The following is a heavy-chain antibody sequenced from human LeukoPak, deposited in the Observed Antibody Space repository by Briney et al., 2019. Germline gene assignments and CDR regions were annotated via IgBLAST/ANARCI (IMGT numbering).Heavy chain of an antibody. CDR1: GFTFSSYA. CDR3: ARDLEMATITSSPVAY. D-gene: IGHD5-24*01. J-gene: IGHJ4*02. Sequence: PGGSLRLSCAASGFTFSSYAMHWVRQAPGKGLEWVAVISYDGSNKYYADSVKGRFTISRDNAKNSLYLQMNSLRAEDTAVYYCARDLEMATITSSPVAYWGQGTLVTVSS. CDR2: ISYDGSNK. V-gene: IGHV3-30-3*01.